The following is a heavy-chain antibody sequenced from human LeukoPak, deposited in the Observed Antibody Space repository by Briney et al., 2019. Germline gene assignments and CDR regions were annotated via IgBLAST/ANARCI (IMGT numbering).Heavy chain of an antibody. CDR3: ATTVHYDFWSGLRY. Sequence: ASVKVSCKVSGYTLTELSMHWVRQAPGKGLEWMGGFDPEDGETIYAQKFQGRVTMTEDTSTDTAYMELSSLRSEDTAVYYCATTVHYDFWSGLRYWGQGTLATVSS. CDR2: FDPEDGET. V-gene: IGHV1-24*01. CDR1: GYTLTELS. J-gene: IGHJ4*02. D-gene: IGHD3-3*01.